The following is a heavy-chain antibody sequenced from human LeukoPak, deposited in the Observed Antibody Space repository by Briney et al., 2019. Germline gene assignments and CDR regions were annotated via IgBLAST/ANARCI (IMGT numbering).Heavy chain of an antibody. D-gene: IGHD3-22*01. V-gene: IGHV4-39*01. J-gene: IGHJ4*02. CDR1: GGSISSSSYY. CDR3: ARIMGYDSSGYYSPLDY. Sequence: SETLSLTCTVSGGSISSSSYYWGWIRQPPGKGLEWIGSIYYSGSTYYKPSLKSRVTISVDTSKNQFSLKLSSVTAADTAVYYCARIMGYDSSGYYSPLDYWGQGTLVTVSS. CDR2: IYYSGST.